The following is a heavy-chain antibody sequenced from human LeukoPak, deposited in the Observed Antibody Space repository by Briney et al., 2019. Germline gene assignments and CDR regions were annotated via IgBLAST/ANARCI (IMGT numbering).Heavy chain of an antibody. Sequence: GASVKVSCKASGYTFTSYDINWVRQATGQGLEWMGWMNPNSGNTGYAQKFQGRVTMTRNTSISTAYMELSSLRSEDTAVYYCARPFGGWLGLDGFDPWGQGTLVTVSS. CDR3: ARPFGGWLGLDGFDP. V-gene: IGHV1-8*01. CDR2: MNPNSGNT. D-gene: IGHD6-19*01. J-gene: IGHJ5*02. CDR1: GYTFTSYD.